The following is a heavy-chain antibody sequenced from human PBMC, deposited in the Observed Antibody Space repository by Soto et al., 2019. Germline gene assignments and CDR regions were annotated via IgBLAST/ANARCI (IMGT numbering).Heavy chain of an antibody. Sequence: GGSLRLSCAASGFTVSSNYMGWVRQAPGKGLEWVANIKYDGSEKYYVDSVKGRFTISRDNAMNAVYLQMNSLKADDSAKYYCLRLTRGGDFWGQGTLVTVSS. CDR2: IKYDGSEK. CDR3: LRLTRGGDF. V-gene: IGHV3-7*02. D-gene: IGHD3-10*01. CDR1: GFTVSSNY. J-gene: IGHJ4*02.